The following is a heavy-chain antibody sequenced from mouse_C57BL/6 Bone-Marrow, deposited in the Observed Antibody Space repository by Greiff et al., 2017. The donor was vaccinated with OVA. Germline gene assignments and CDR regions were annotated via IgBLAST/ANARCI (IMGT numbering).Heavy chain of an antibody. D-gene: IGHD1-1*01. Sequence: EVKVVESGGGLVQPGDSLSLSCAASGFTFTNYYMSWVRQPPGKALEWLAFIRNKPNGSTTEYSASVKGRFTISRDNSQSILYLQMNALGAEDSATYYCARYKGRVAVDYFDYWGQGTALTVSS. V-gene: IGHV7-3*01. CDR1: GFTFTNYY. J-gene: IGHJ2*01. CDR3: ARYKGRVAVDYFDY. CDR2: IRNKPNGSTT.